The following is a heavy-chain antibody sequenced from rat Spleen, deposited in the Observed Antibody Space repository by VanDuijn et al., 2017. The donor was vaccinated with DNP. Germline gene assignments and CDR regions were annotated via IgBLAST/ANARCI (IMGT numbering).Heavy chain of an antibody. Sequence: QVQLKESGPGLVQPSQTLSLTCTVSGFSIISNSVHWVRQPPGKGLEWVGAIWSGGSTDYNSALKSRLSISRDTSKSQVFLKMNSLQTEDTAIYFCTSIASYWGQGTLVTVSS. CDR2: IWSGGST. J-gene: IGHJ3*01. D-gene: IGHD1-2*01. V-gene: IGHV2-1*01. CDR3: TSIASY. CDR1: GFSIISNS.